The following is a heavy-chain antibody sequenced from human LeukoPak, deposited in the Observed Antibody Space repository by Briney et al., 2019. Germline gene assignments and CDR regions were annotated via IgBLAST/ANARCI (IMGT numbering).Heavy chain of an antibody. CDR1: GFTFGGYA. CDR3: ARTIAQYSNTWLYYYYGLDV. D-gene: IGHD1-7*01. V-gene: IGHV3-23*01. J-gene: IGHJ6*02. CDR2: ISAGSEDS. Sequence: GGSLRLSCTASGFTFGGYAMSWVRQAPGKGLEWVSSISAGSEDSYYADSVKGRFTISRDNSKSTLYLQMNGLRADDTAVYYCARTIAQYSNTWLYYYYGLDVWSQGTTVTVSS.